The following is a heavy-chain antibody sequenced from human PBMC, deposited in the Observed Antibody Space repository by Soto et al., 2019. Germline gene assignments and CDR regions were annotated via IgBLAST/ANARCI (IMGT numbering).Heavy chain of an antibody. D-gene: IGHD2-8*01. J-gene: IGHJ5*02. CDR3: ASQGYCANGVCFGWFDP. CDR1: GGSISSYY. Sequence: LSLTCTVSGGSISSYYWSWIRQPPGKGLEWIGFVYYSGATSYNPSLKSRVSMSIDTTKNQFSLKLSSVTAADTAVYYCASQGYCANGVCFGWFDPWGQGTLVTVSS. CDR2: VYYSGAT. V-gene: IGHV4-59*01.